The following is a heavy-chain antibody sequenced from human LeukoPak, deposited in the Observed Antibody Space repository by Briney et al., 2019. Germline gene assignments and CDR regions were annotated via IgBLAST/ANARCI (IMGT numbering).Heavy chain of an antibody. CDR2: IHDSGST. CDR1: GGSIKTYY. V-gene: IGHV4-59*08. Sequence: SETLSLTCAVSGGSIKTYYWSWVRQPPGKALEWIGYIHDSGSTNYNPSLKSRVTMSVDTSKNHFSLKLTSVTAADTAVYYCARLAVQNVNTAMVRAVDFWGQGTLVTVSS. CDR3: ARLAVQNVNTAMVRAVDF. J-gene: IGHJ4*02. D-gene: IGHD5-18*01.